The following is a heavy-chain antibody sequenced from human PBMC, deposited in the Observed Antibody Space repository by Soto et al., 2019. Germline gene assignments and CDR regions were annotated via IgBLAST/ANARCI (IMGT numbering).Heavy chain of an antibody. Sequence: EVQLVESGGGLVKPGGSLRLSCAASGFTFSSYSMNWVRQAPGKGLEWVSSISSSSSYIYYADSVKGRFTISRDNAYNSLYLQMNSLRAEDTAVYYCARRAEQADAFDIWGQGTMVTVSS. CDR2: ISSSSSYI. V-gene: IGHV3-21*01. CDR1: GFTFSSYS. J-gene: IGHJ3*02. CDR3: ARRAEQADAFDI.